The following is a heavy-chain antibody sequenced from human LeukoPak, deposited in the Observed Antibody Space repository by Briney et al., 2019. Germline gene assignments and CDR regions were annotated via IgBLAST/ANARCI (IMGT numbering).Heavy chain of an antibody. CDR2: INPNSGGT. V-gene: IGHV1-2*02. CDR3: ARDRYSGSYYVSY. CDR1: GYTFTGYY. J-gene: IGHJ4*02. Sequence: ASVKVSCKASGYTFTGYYMHWVRQAPGQGLEWMGWINPNSGGTNYAQKFQGRVTMTRDTSISTAYMELSRLRSDDTAVYYCARDRYSGSYYVSYWGQGTLVTVPS. D-gene: IGHD1-26*01.